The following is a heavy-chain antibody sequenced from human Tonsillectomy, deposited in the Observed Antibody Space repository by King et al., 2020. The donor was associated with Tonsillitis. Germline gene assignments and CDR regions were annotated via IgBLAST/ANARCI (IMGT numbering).Heavy chain of an antibody. CDR3: ARERLWSSGWGIDN. CDR1: EFTFSSYG. D-gene: IGHD6-19*01. CDR2: ISYDGSNK. V-gene: IGHV3-33*05. J-gene: IGHJ4*02. Sequence: VQLVESGGGVVQPGRSLRLSCAASEFTFSSYGMHWVRQAPGKGLEWVAVISYDGSNKYYADSVKGRFTISRDNSNSTLYLQMTSLRTEDTAIYYCARERLWSSGWGIDNWGRGTLVTVSS.